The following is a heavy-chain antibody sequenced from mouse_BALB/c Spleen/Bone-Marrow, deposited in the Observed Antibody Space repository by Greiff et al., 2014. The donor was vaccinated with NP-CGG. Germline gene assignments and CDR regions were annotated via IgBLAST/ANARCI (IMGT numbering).Heavy chain of an antibody. CDR1: GYSITSEYA. CDR2: ISYSGST. J-gene: IGHJ3*01. CDR3: AIKPYYSWFAY. D-gene: IGHD2-10*01. Sequence: VQLQQPGPGLVKPSQSLSLTCTVPGYSITSEYAWNWIRQFPGNKLEWMGYISYSGSTGYNPSLKSRISITRDTSKNQFLLQLNSVTTEDTATYYCAIKPYYSWFAYWGQGTLVTVSA. V-gene: IGHV3-2*02.